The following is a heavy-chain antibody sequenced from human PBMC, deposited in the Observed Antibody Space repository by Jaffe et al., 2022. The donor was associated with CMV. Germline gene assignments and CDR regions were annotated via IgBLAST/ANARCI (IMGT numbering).Heavy chain of an antibody. V-gene: IGHV3-64D*06. Sequence: EVQLVESGGGLVQPGGSLRLSCSASGFTFSSYAMHWVRQAPGKGLEYVSAISSNGGSTYYADSVKGRFTISRDNSKNTLYLQMSSLRAEDTAVYYCVKGGQKEGRGYYYYYYMDVWGKGTTVTVSS. CDR3: VKGGQKEGRGYYYYYYMDV. D-gene: IGHD2-15*01. CDR1: GFTFSSYA. J-gene: IGHJ6*03. CDR2: ISSNGGST.